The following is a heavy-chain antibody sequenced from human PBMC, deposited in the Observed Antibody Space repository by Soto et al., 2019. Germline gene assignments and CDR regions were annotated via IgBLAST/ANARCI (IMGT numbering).Heavy chain of an antibody. D-gene: IGHD6-25*01. CDR2: IHPSGGST. J-gene: IGHJ4*02. CDR3: ARGLSLAANC. V-gene: IGHV1-46*01. Sequence: ASVKVSCKASGYSFSSYYVHWVRQAPGQGLEWMGVIHPSGGSTSYAQQFQGRVTMTRDTSISTAYMELSRLRSDDTAVYYCARGLSLAANCWGQGTLVTVSS. CDR1: GYSFSSYY.